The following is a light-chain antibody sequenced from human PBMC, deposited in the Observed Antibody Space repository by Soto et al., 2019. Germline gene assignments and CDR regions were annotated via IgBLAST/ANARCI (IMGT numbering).Light chain of an antibody. CDR1: QSVSSY. CDR2: DAS. J-gene: IGKJ4*01. CDR3: QQYVNSPLT. Sequence: EIVLTQSPATLSLSPCERATLSFRASQSVSSYLAWYQQKPGQAPRLLIYDASTRATGIPARFSGSGSGTDFTLTITSLEPEDFAVFYCQQYVNSPLTFGGGTKVDI. V-gene: IGKV3-11*01.